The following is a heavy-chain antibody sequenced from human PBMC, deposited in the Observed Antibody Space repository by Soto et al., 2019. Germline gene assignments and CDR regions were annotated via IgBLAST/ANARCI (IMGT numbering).Heavy chain of an antibody. CDR3: AHGTPAIYGMDV. Sequence: SGPTLVNPTQTLTLTCTFSGFSLSTSVVGVGWIRQPPGKSLEWLALIYWNDDKRYSPSLKSRLTITKDTSKNQVVLTMTNMDPVDTATYECAHGTPAIYGMDVWGQGTTVTVSS. J-gene: IGHJ6*02. CDR2: IYWNDDK. V-gene: IGHV2-5*01. D-gene: IGHD2-15*01. CDR1: GFSLSTSVVG.